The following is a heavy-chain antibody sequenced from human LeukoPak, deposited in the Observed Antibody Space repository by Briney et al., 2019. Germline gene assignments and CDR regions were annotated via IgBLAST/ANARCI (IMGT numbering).Heavy chain of an antibody. Sequence: PGGSLRLSCAASGFTFNTYAMSWVRQAPGKGLEWVSAISGSGGSTYYADSVKGRFTISRDNSKNTLYLQMNSLRAEDTAVYYCAKVPPRVRQWLEADYWGQVALVTVSS. CDR2: ISGSGGST. CDR3: AKVPPRVRQWLEADY. J-gene: IGHJ4*02. CDR1: GFTFNTYA. D-gene: IGHD6-19*01. V-gene: IGHV3-23*01.